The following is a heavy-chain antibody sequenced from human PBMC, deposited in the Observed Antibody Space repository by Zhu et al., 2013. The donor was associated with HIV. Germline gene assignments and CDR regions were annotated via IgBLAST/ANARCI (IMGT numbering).Heavy chain of an antibody. J-gene: IGHJ5*02. V-gene: IGHV1-18*01. Sequence: KPGSSVKVSCKASGGSFRTSGISWVRQAPGQGLEWMGWISAYNGNTNYAQKLQGRVTMTTDTSTSTAYMELRSLRSDDTAVYYCAREGTTVTAGWFDPWGQGTLVTVSS. CDR2: ISAYNGNT. CDR1: GGSFRTSG. D-gene: IGHD4-17*01. CDR3: AREGTTVTAGWFDP.